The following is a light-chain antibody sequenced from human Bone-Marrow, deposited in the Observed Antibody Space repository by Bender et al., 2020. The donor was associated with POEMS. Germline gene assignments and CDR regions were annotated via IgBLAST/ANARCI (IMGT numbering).Light chain of an antibody. J-gene: IGLJ3*02. CDR2: NTN. CDR1: SGSVSASYY. CDR3: VLYMGSGIWV. V-gene: IGLV8-61*01. Sequence: TVVTQEPSFSVSPGGTVTLTCGLSSGSVSASYYPGWYQQTPGQAPRTLIYNTNIRSSGVPDRFSGSVLGNKAALTITGAQAEDESNYYCVLYMGSGIWVFGGGTKVTVL.